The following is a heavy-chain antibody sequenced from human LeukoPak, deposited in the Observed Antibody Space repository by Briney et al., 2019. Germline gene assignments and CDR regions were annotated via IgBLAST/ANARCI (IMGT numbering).Heavy chain of an antibody. D-gene: IGHD2-2*01. Sequence: PSETLSLTCAVYGGSFSGYYWSWIRQPPGKGLEWIGEINHSGSTNYNPSLKSRVTISVDRSKNQFSLKLSSVTAADTAVYYCASQHEYYGMDVWGQGTTVTVSS. J-gene: IGHJ6*02. CDR1: GGSFSGYY. CDR3: ASQHEYYGMDV. CDR2: INHSGST. V-gene: IGHV4-34*01.